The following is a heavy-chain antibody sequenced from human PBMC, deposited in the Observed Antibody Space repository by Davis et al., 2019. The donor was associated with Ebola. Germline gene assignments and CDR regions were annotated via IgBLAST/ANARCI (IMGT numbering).Heavy chain of an antibody. V-gene: IGHV3-11*04. D-gene: IGHD6-6*01. J-gene: IGHJ4*02. CDR1: GFTFSDYY. CDR3: AREQIAARSFDY. Sequence: GESLKISCAASGFTFSDYYMTWIRQAPGKGLEWVSYISSSSGSTIYYADSVKGRFTISRDNAKNSLYLQMNSLRAEDTAIYYCAREQIAARSFDYWGLGTLVTVSS. CDR2: ISSSSGSTI.